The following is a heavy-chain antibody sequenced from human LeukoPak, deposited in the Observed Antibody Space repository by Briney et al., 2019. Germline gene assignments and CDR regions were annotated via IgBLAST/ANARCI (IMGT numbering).Heavy chain of an antibody. CDR3: ARDRGLWFGGEYYFDY. Sequence: GGSLRLSCAASGFTFSSYSMNWVRQAPGKGLEWVSYISSSSGTIYYADSVKGRFTISRDNAKNSLYLQMNSLRAEDTAVYYCARDRGLWFGGEYYFDYWGQGTLVTVSS. CDR2: ISSSSGTI. V-gene: IGHV3-48*01. J-gene: IGHJ4*02. D-gene: IGHD3-10*01. CDR1: GFTFSSYS.